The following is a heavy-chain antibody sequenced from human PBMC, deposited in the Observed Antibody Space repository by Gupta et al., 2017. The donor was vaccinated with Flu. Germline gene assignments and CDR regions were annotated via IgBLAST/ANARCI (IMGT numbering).Heavy chain of an antibody. D-gene: IGHD6-13*01. CDR1: GFSLSTSGVG. V-gene: IGHV2-5*02. J-gene: IGHJ6*02. CDR2: IYWDDDK. CDR3: AHKGRVAAAALYYYYGMDV. Sequence: QITLKESGPTLVKPTQTLTLTCTFSGFSLSTSGVGVGWIRQPPRKALEWLALIYWDDDKRYSPSLKSRLTITKDTSKNQVVLTMTNMDPVDTATYYCAHKGRVAAAALYYYYGMDVWGQGTTVTVSS.